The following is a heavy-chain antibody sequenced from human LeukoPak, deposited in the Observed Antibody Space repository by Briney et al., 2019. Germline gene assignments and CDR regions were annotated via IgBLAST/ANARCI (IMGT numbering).Heavy chain of an antibody. D-gene: IGHD5-18*01. Sequence: PGRSLRLSCVASGFTFSSYAMHWVRQAPGKGLEWVAVISYDGSNKYYADSVKGRFTISRDNSKNTLYLQMNSLRAEDTAVYYCARDPGGYSYGYFDYWAQGTLVTVSS. CDR1: GFTFSSYA. CDR2: ISYDGSNK. J-gene: IGHJ4*02. CDR3: ARDPGGYSYGYFDY. V-gene: IGHV3-30*04.